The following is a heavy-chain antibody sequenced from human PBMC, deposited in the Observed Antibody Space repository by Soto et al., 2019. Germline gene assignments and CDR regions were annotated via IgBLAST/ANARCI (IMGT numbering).Heavy chain of an antibody. Sequence: QVQLQGSGPGLVKPSQTLSLTCANTGGSITSGAYFWTWIRQLPGKGLEWIGHISYSGNTDYNPSLKSRVTLSRDTSKNQFSVTLSAVTAADTAVYYCARGKRPLAIFFDYWGQGTLVTVSS. CDR1: GGSITSGAYF. CDR3: ARGKRPLAIFFDY. CDR2: ISYSGNT. V-gene: IGHV4-31*11. J-gene: IGHJ4*02. D-gene: IGHD3-3*01.